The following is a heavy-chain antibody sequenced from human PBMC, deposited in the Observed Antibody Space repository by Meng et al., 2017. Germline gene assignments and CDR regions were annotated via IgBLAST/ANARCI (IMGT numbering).Heavy chain of an antibody. J-gene: IGHJ4*02. V-gene: IGHV4/OR15-8*02. CDR2: IYHGGNT. Sequence: GQLQESRPGLMKPSGTLSLTCVVSGGSISSADWWSWVRQPPGKGLEWIGEIYHGGNTNYNPSLKSRVTISIDKSKNQFSLKLSSVTAADTAVYYCASWIYSCGWQWGQGTLVTVSS. D-gene: IGHD6-19*01. CDR3: ASWIYSCGWQ. CDR1: GGSISSADW.